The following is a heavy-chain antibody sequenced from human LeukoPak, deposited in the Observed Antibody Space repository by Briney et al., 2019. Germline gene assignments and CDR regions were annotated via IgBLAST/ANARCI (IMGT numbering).Heavy chain of an antibody. Sequence: GGSLRLSCAASGFTFSSYGMHWVRQAPGKGLEWVAVIWYDGSNKYYADSVKGRFTISRDNSKNTLYLQMNSLRAEDTAVYYCARDLGVSDIGATTTGVDYWGQGTLVTVSS. J-gene: IGHJ4*02. D-gene: IGHD5-12*01. CDR1: GFTFSSYG. CDR3: ARDLGVSDIGATTTGVDY. CDR2: IWYDGSNK. V-gene: IGHV3-33*01.